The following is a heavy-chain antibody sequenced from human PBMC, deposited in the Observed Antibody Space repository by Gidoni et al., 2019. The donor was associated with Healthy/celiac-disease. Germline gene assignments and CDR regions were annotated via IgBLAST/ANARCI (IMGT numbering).Heavy chain of an antibody. CDR3: ARGRNGRRPYWYFDL. Sequence: QVQLQQWGAGLLQPSETLSLTCAVSGGSFSGYYWSWIRQPPGKGLEWIGEINHSGSTNYNPSLKSRVTISVDTSKNQFSLKLSSVTAADTAVYYCARGRNGRRPYWYFDLWGRGTLVTVSS. J-gene: IGHJ2*01. D-gene: IGHD2-8*01. CDR2: INHSGST. V-gene: IGHV4-34*01. CDR1: GGSFSGYY.